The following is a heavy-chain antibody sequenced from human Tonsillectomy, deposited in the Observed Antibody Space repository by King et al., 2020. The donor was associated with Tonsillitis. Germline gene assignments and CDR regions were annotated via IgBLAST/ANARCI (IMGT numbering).Heavy chain of an antibody. CDR3: ATGYFDY. J-gene: IGHJ4*02. CDR1: GFTFSSYS. Sequence: DVQLVESGGGLVKPGGSLRLSCAASGFTFSSYSMNWVRQAPGKGLEWVSSISSGSIYIYYADSVKGRFTITRDNAKNSLYLQMNSLRAEDTAVYYCATGYFDYWGQGTLVTVSS. CDR2: ISSGSIYI. V-gene: IGHV3-21*01.